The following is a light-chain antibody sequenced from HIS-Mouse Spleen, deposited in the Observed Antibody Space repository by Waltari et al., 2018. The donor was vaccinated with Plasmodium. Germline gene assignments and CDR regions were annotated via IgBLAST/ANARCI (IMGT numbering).Light chain of an antibody. CDR3: QQSYSTWT. CDR2: AAS. J-gene: IGKJ1*01. Sequence: DIHMTQSPSPLPASVGDRVTNTCRASQSISNYLNWYQQKPGKAPKFLIYAASTLQSGVPSRFSGSGSGTDFTLTISSLQPEDFATYYCQQSYSTWTFGQGTKVEIK. CDR1: QSISNY. V-gene: IGKV1-39*01.